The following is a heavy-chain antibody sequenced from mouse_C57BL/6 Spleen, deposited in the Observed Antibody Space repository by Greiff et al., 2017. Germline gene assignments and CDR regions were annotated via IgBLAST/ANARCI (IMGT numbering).Heavy chain of an antibody. J-gene: IGHJ1*03. D-gene: IGHD2-5*01. V-gene: IGHV1-52*01. Sequence: VQLQQPGAELVRPGSSVKLSCKASGYTFTSYWMHWVKQRPIQGLEWIGNIDPSDSATHYNQKFKDKATLTVDKYSSTAYMQLSSLTSEDSAVYYGARYYSNYGYFDVWGTGTTVTVSS. CDR2: IDPSDSAT. CDR1: GYTFTSYW. CDR3: ARYYSNYGYFDV.